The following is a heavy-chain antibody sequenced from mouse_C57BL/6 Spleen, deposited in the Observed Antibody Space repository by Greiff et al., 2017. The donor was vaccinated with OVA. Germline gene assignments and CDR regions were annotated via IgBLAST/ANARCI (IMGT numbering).Heavy chain of an antibody. Sequence: VKLQQPGAELVRPGTSVKLSCKASGYTFTSYWLHWVKQRPGQGLEWIGVIDPSDSYTNYNQKFKGKATLTVDTSSSTAYMQLSSLTSEDSAVYYCARGEVATDWYFDVWGTGTTVTVSS. D-gene: IGHD1-1*01. CDR1: GYTFTSYW. CDR3: ARGEVATDWYFDV. J-gene: IGHJ1*03. CDR2: IDPSDSYT. V-gene: IGHV1-59*01.